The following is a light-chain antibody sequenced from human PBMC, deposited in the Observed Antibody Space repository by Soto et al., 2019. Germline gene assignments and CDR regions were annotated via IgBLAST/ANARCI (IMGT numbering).Light chain of an antibody. CDR2: RIN. V-gene: IGLV2-14*03. CDR1: SYDFGSYNY. CDR3: TSFTRDNLYD. J-gene: IGLJ1*01. Sequence: VSQPASVSGSLGQSITISCTGTSYDFGSYNYVSWYQQYPGKVPKLLIYRINNRPSGVSNRFSGSKSGNTASLTISGLQAEDEADYFCTSFTRDNLYDFGTGTKLTVL.